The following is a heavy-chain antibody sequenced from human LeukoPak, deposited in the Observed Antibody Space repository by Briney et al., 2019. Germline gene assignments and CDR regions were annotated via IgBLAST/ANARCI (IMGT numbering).Heavy chain of an antibody. CDR1: GFTFSSYS. D-gene: IGHD3-3*01. CDR2: ISSSSRYI. J-gene: IGHJ4*02. Sequence: GGSLRLSCAASGFTFSSYSMNWVRQAPGKGLEWVSSISSSSRYIYYADSVKGRFTISRDNAKNSLYLQMNSLRAEDTAVYYCAKIPIDFWSGYTYWGQGTLVTVSS. CDR3: AKIPIDFWSGYTY. V-gene: IGHV3-21*04.